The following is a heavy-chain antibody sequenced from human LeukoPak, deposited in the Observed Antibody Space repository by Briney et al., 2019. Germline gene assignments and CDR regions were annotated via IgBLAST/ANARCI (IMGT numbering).Heavy chain of an antibody. V-gene: IGHV1-69*05. J-gene: IGHJ4*02. D-gene: IGHD5-24*01. Sequence: ASVKVSCKASGGTFSSYAISWVRPAPGQGLEWMGGIIPIFGTANYAQKFQGRVTITTDESTSTAYMEVSSLRSEDTAVYYCARERWLQPVFDYWGQGTLVTVSS. CDR1: GGTFSSYA. CDR3: ARERWLQPVFDY. CDR2: IIPIFGTA.